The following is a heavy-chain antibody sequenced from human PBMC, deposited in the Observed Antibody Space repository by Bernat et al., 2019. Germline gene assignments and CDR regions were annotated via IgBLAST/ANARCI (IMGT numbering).Heavy chain of an antibody. CDR1: GFTFSSYS. J-gene: IGHJ4*02. D-gene: IGHD4-17*01. V-gene: IGHV3-48*01. Sequence: EVRLVESGGGLVQPGGSLRLSCAASGFTFSSYSMNWVRQAPGKGLEWVSYISSSSSTIYYADSVKGRFTISRDNAKNSLYLQMNSLRAEDTAVYYCARAKDYGDVVFDYWGQGTLVTVSS. CDR2: ISSSSSTI. CDR3: ARAKDYGDVVFDY.